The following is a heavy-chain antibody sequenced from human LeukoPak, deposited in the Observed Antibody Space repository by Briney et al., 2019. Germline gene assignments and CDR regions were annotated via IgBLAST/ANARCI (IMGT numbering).Heavy chain of an antibody. CDR3: ASRHSKQQPYYYYMDI. Sequence: PSETLSLTCTVSGDSISSGSYYWSWIRQPAGKGLEWIGRIYSNGYTKFNPSLKSRVTILLDTSKNQFSLKLISATAADSPVYYCASRHSKQQPYYYYMDIWGKGTTVTVSS. J-gene: IGHJ6*03. V-gene: IGHV4-61*02. CDR1: GDSISSGSYY. D-gene: IGHD6-13*01. CDR2: IYSNGYT.